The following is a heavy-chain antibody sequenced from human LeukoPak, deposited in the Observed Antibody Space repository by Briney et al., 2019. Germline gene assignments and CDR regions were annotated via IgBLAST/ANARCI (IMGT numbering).Heavy chain of an antibody. V-gene: IGHV3-30*03. D-gene: IGHD3-10*01. J-gene: IGHJ4*02. CDR1: GFSFSVYW. CDR3: ARGVPLWFGQVGNTFDY. Sequence: GGSLRLSCAASGFSFSVYWMHWVRQAPGKGLEWVAVISHDGSNKYYADSVKGRFTISRDNAKNSLYLQMNSLRAEDTAVYYCARGVPLWFGQVGNTFDYWGQGTLVTVSS. CDR2: ISHDGSNK.